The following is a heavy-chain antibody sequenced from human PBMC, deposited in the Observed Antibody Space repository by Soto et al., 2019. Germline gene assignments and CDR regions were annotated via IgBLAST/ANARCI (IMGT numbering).Heavy chain of an antibody. Sequence: EVQLVESGGGLVQPGGSLRLSCAASGFTFSSYWMSWVRQAPGKGLEWVANIKQDGSEKYYVDSVKGRFTISRDNAKNSLYLQMNSLRAEDTAVYYCAREPGYSKVDSRGMDVWGQGTTVTVSS. J-gene: IGHJ6*02. D-gene: IGHD6-13*01. CDR2: IKQDGSEK. CDR3: AREPGYSKVDSRGMDV. V-gene: IGHV3-7*01. CDR1: GFTFSSYW.